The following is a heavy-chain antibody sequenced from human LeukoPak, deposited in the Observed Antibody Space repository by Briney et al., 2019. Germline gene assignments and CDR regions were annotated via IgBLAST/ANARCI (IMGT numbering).Heavy chain of an antibody. V-gene: IGHV1-69*05. D-gene: IGHD2-2*01. J-gene: IGHJ5*02. CDR2: IIPIFGTA. Sequence: SVKVSCKASGGTFSSYAISWVRQAPGQGLEWMGGIIPIFGTANYAQKFQGRVTITTDESTSTAYMELSSLRSEDTAVYYCARGIESSTSWIDPWGQGTLVTVSS. CDR3: ARGIESSTSWIDP. CDR1: GGTFSSYA.